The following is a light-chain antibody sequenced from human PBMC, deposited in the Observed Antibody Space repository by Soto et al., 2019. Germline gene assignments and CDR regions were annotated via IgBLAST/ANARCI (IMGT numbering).Light chain of an antibody. CDR3: SSYSISTAYL. CDR2: EVS. J-gene: IGLJ1*01. V-gene: IGLV2-14*01. CDR1: SSDVGGYDY. Sequence: QSVLTQPASVSGSPGQSITISCTGTSSDVGGYDYVSWYQLHPGKAPKLMVFEVSNRPSGVSYRFSGSKSGNTASLTISGLQAEDEADYSCSSYSISTAYLFGNGTKVTVL.